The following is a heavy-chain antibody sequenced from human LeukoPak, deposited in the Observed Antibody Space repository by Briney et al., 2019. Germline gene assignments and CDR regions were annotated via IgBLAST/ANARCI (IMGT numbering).Heavy chain of an antibody. Sequence: ASVKVSCKASGYTFTGYYMHWVRQAPGQGLEWMGRINPNSGGTNYAQKFQGRVTMTRDTSISTAYMELSSLRSEDTAVYYCARGKTTYSSGWRTFDYWGQGTLVTVSS. D-gene: IGHD6-19*01. CDR2: INPNSGGT. J-gene: IGHJ4*02. CDR1: GYTFTGYY. CDR3: ARGKTTYSSGWRTFDY. V-gene: IGHV1-2*06.